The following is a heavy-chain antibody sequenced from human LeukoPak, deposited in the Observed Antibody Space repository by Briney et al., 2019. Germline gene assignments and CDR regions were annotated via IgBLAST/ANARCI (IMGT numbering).Heavy chain of an antibody. D-gene: IGHD2-2*01. V-gene: IGHV1-2*02. CDR3: ARYCSSTSCYSDY. Sequence: ASVKVSCKASGYSFIGYYIHWVRQAPGQGLEWMGWINPNSGGANYAQKFQGRVTMTRDTSITTAYMELTRLRSDDTAVYYCARYCSSTSCYSDYWGQGTLVTVSS. CDR1: GYSFIGYY. J-gene: IGHJ4*02. CDR2: INPNSGGA.